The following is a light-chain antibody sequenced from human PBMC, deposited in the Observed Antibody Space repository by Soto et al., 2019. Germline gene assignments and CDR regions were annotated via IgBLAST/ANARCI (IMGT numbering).Light chain of an antibody. J-gene: IGKJ3*01. CDR1: QSVSSSY. Sequence: EIVLTQSPGTLSLSPGERATLSCRASQSVSSSYLAWYQQKPGQAPRLLIYGASSRATGIPDRFSGSGSGTDFTLTISRLEPEDFAVYYCQQYGRHGGITFGPGTKVDIK. CDR2: GAS. V-gene: IGKV3-20*01. CDR3: QQYGRHGGIT.